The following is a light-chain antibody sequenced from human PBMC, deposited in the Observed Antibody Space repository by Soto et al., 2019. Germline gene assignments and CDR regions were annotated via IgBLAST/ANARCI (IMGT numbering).Light chain of an antibody. V-gene: IGLV1-40*01. CDR3: QSYDSSLSAVV. CDR1: SSNIGAGYD. J-gene: IGLJ2*01. Sequence: QPVLTQPPSVSGAPGQRVTISCTGSSSNIGAGYDVHWYQQLPGTAPKLLIYGNSNRPSGVPDRFSGSKSGTSASLAIPGLQAEDEADYYCQSYDSSLSAVVFGGGTKLTVL. CDR2: GNS.